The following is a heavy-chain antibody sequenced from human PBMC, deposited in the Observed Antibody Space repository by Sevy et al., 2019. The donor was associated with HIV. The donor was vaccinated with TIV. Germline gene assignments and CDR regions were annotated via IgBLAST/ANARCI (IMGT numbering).Heavy chain of an antibody. Sequence: GGSLRLSCAASEFTFSNYAMSWDRQAPGKGLEWVSTITSSGGRTYYADSVRGRFTISRDNSKHTLYLQMNSLRAEDTAVYYCATYYYDSSGYYSAGWFDPWGQGTLVTVSS. CDR1: EFTFSNYA. CDR3: ATYYYDSSGYYSAGWFDP. J-gene: IGHJ5*02. D-gene: IGHD3-22*01. CDR2: ITSSGGRT. V-gene: IGHV3-23*01.